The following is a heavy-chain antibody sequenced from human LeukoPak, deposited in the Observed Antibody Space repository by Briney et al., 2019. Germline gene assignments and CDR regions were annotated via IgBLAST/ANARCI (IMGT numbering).Heavy chain of an antibody. CDR1: PDSFSIHY. CDR3: ARDLVTVTKGFDI. J-gene: IGHJ3*02. V-gene: IGHV4-59*11. Sequence: PSETLSLTYAVSPDSFSIHYWTWIRQSPPKRLQWIGYISYIGSTNYNPSLKSRVTISIDTSKNQFSLKLRSVTAADTAVYYCARDLVTVTKGFDIWGQGTMVSVSS. CDR2: ISYIGST. D-gene: IGHD4-17*01.